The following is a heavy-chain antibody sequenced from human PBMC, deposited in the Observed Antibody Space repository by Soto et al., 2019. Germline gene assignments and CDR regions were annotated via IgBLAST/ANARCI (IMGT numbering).Heavy chain of an antibody. J-gene: IGHJ4*02. D-gene: IGHD2-8*02. V-gene: IGHV4-39*07. CDR2: IYHSGST. CDR1: DGSIIDSSCC. CDR3: ARDKITGLFDY. Sequence: PLETLCLTYTVLDGSIIDSSCCWVRLRQPPGKGLEWIGNIYHSGSTNYNPSLKSRVTISVDTSKNQFSLKLTSVTAADTAVYYCARDKITGLFDYWGQGTLVTVSS.